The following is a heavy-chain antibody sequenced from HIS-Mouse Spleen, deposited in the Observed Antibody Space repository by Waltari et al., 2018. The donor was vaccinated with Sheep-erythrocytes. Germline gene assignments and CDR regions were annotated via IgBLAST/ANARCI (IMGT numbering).Heavy chain of an antibody. D-gene: IGHD3-22*01. V-gene: IGHV3-7*01. CDR1: GFTFSSYW. Sequence: EVQLVESGGGLVQPGWSLRLSCASSGFTFSSYWMSWVRQAPGKGLEWVANIKQDGSEKYYVDSVKGRFTISRDNAKNSLYLQMNSLRAEDTAVYYCARYYYDSSGYYYDAFDIWGQGTMVTVSS. J-gene: IGHJ3*02. CDR3: ARYYYDSSGYYYDAFDI. CDR2: IKQDGSEK.